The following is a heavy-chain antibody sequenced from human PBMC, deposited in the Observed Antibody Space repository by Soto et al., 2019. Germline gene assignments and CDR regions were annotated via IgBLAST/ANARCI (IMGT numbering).Heavy chain of an antibody. D-gene: IGHD3-9*01. CDR1: GYDFGTYW. Sequence: GESLKISCKGSGYDFGTYWIAWGRQIPGTGLEWMGIIYPGDSDTRYSPSFQGQVTISADKYISAAYLQWSSLKVSDTAMYYWVRRQGDFDWLENGGFDIGGQGTMVTV. V-gene: IGHV5-51*01. J-gene: IGHJ3*02. CDR2: IYPGDSDT. CDR3: VRRQGDFDWLENGGFDI.